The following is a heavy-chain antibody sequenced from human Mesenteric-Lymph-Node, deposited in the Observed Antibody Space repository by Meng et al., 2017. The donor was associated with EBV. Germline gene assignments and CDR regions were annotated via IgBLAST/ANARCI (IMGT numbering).Heavy chain of an antibody. Sequence: QGQLQEWGAGLFMPSETLSLTCGVYGGSLSGYYWNWIRQTPGKGLEWIGDINHGGSTSYNPSLKSRVTISVDTSKNEFSLKMTSVTAADTAVYYCARDRHFDPWGQGTLVTVSS. CDR3: ARDRHFDP. J-gene: IGHJ5*02. CDR2: INHGGST. CDR1: GGSLSGYY. V-gene: IGHV4-34*01.